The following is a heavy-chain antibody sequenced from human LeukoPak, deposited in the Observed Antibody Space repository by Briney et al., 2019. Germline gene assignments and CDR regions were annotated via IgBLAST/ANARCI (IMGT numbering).Heavy chain of an antibody. D-gene: IGHD6-13*01. V-gene: IGHV4-38-2*02. Sequence: SETLSLTCTVSGYSISSGYYWGWIRQPPGKGLEWIGSIYHSGSTYYNPSLKSRVTISVDTSKNQFSLKLSSVTAADTAVYYCARVAAAGRTPAAFDIWGQGTMVTVSS. J-gene: IGHJ3*02. CDR2: IYHSGST. CDR1: GYSISSGYY. CDR3: ARVAAAGRTPAAFDI.